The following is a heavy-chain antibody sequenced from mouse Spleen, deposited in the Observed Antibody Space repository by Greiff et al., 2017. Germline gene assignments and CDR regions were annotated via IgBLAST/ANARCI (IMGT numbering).Heavy chain of an antibody. CDR2: IYPRDGST. Sequence: LQQSGPELVKPGASVKLSCKASGYTFTSYDINWVKQRPGQGLEWIGWIYPRDGSTKYNEKFKGKATLTVDTSSSTAYMELHSLTSEDSAVYFCAKSYGSSYEYFDYWGQGTTLTVSS. CDR3: AKSYGSSYEYFDY. V-gene: IGHV1-85*01. CDR1: GYTFTSYD. D-gene: IGHD1-1*01. J-gene: IGHJ2*01.